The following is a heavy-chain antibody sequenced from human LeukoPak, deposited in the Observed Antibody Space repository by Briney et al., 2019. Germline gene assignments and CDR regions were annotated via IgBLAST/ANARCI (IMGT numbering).Heavy chain of an antibody. CDR1: GGSISSSSYY. CDR2: IYYSGST. Sequence: SETLSLTCTVSGGSISSSSYYWGWIRQPPGKGLEWIGSIYYSGSTYYNPSLKSRVTISVDTSKNQFSLKLSSVTAADTAVYYCARQNDYYGSLNWFDPWGQGTLVTVSS. D-gene: IGHD3-10*01. J-gene: IGHJ5*02. V-gene: IGHV4-39*01. CDR3: ARQNDYYGSLNWFDP.